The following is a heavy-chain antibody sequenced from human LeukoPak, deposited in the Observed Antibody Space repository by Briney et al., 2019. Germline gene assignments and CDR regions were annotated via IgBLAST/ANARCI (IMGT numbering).Heavy chain of an antibody. J-gene: IGHJ4*02. D-gene: IGHD1-1*01. CDR1: AGSISSTNYY. CDR2: IYYSGST. V-gene: IGHV4-39*07. CDR3: ARRYNWNDKWD. Sequence: PSETLSLTSTVYAGSISSTNYYWGWIRQPPGKGLEWIGSIYYSGSTYYNPSLKSRLTMSLDTSKNQFSLRLSSVTAADTAVYYCARRYNWNDKWDWGQGTLVTVSP.